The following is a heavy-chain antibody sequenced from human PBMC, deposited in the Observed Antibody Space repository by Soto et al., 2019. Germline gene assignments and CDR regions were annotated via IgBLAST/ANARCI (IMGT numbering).Heavy chain of an antibody. D-gene: IGHD3-16*01. CDR2: ISGGGDRT. J-gene: IGHJ2*01. Sequence: EVELLESGGGLVQPGGSLRLSCEGSGFTFINHAMNWVRQAPGKGLEWVSGISGGGDRTFDADSVKGRFTISRDNSKNTVKLQMNSLRADDTAVYYCARKVLGSTTRPDWWYFDLWGRGTLVTVSS. CDR3: ARKVLGSTTRPDWWYFDL. V-gene: IGHV3-23*01. CDR1: GFTFINHA.